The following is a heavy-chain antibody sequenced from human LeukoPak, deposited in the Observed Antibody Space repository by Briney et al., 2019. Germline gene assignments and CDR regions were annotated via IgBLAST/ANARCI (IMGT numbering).Heavy chain of an antibody. CDR3: ARDPDEFDYYYYGMDV. J-gene: IGHJ6*02. Sequence: GRSLRLSCAASGFTFSSYAMHWVRQAPGKGLEWVAVISYDGSNKYYADSVKGRFTISRDNSKNTLYLQTNSLRAEDTAVYYCARDPDEFDYYYYGMDVWGQGTTVTVSS. V-gene: IGHV3-30-3*01. D-gene: IGHD1-14*01. CDR1: GFTFSSYA. CDR2: ISYDGSNK.